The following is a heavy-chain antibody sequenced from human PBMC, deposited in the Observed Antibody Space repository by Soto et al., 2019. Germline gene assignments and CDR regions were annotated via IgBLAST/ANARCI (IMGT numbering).Heavy chain of an antibody. D-gene: IGHD2-2*01. CDR1: GGTFSSYA. V-gene: IGHV1-69*13. J-gene: IGHJ4*02. CDR3: ARGYCSSTSCYGVDY. CDR2: IIPIFGTA. Sequence: SVKVSCKASGGTFSSYAISWVRQAPGQGLEWMGGIIPIFGTANYAQKFQGRVTITADESTSTAYMELSSLRSEDTAVYYYARGYCSSTSCYGVDYWGQGTLVTVSS.